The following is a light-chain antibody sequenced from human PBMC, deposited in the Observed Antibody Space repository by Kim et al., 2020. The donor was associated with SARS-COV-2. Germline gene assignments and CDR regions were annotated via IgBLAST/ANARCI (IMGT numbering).Light chain of an antibody. V-gene: IGKV1-6*01. J-gene: IGKJ2*01. Sequence: AIQMTQSPSSLSASVGDRVTISCRASQGIRNDLGWYQQKPGKAPKLLIYAASSLQSGVPSRFSGSGSGTDFTHTISSLQPEDFATYYCLQDYNYPYTFGQGTKLEI. CDR3: LQDYNYPYT. CDR2: AAS. CDR1: QGIRND.